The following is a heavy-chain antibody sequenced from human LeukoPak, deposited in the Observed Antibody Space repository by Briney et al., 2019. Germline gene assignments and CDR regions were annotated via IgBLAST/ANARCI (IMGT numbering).Heavy chain of an antibody. D-gene: IGHD5-18*01. CDR2: INPNSGGT. CDR3: ARDPGGYSYDFDY. V-gene: IGHV1-2*02. Sequence: ASVKVSCKASGYTFTGYYMHWVRQAPGQGPEWMGWINPNSGGTNYAQKFQGRVTMTRDTSISTAYMELSRLRSDDTAVYYCARDPGGYSYDFDYWGQGTLVTVSS. J-gene: IGHJ4*02. CDR1: GYTFTGYY.